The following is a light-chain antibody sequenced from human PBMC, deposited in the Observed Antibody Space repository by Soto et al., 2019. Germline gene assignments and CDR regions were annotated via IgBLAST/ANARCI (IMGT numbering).Light chain of an antibody. J-gene: IGKJ1*01. CDR3: QQTYSPPAT. V-gene: IGKV1-39*01. Sequence: DIQLTQSPSFLSASVGDRVTITCRASQGIDTHLNWYQQHPGKAPNALIYEASNLQSGVPSRFSGSGSGTDFTLTISGLQPDDSATYYCQQTYSPPATFGQGTKVDIK. CDR1: QGIDTH. CDR2: EAS.